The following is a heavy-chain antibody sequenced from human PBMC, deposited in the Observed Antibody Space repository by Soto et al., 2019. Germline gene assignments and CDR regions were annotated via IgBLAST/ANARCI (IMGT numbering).Heavy chain of an antibody. CDR3: ARDGSTVTTNYHYAMDV. V-gene: IGHV3-48*03. Sequence: EVQLVESGGGLVQPGGSLILSCAASGFTFSTYHMNWVRQAPGKGLEWVSYIHSGGSRIYYADSVKGRFTISRDNGKNSLYLQMNSLRAEDTAVYYCARDGSTVTTNYHYAMDVWGQGTTVTVSS. CDR1: GFTFSTYH. D-gene: IGHD4-17*01. CDR2: IHSGGSRI. J-gene: IGHJ6*02.